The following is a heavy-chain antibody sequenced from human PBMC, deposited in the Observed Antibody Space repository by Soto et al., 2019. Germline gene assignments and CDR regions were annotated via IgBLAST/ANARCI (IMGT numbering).Heavy chain of an antibody. CDR1: GYTFTGYY. CDR3: ARGGPGYDSSGYYYYAH. V-gene: IGHV1-2*04. Sequence: ASVKVSCKASGYTFTGYYMHWVRQAPGQGLEWMGWINPNSGGTNYAQKFQGWVTMTRDTSISTAYMELSRLRSDDTAVYYCARGGPGYDSSGYYYYAHWGRGTLVTVSS. D-gene: IGHD3-22*01. CDR2: INPNSGGT. J-gene: IGHJ4*02.